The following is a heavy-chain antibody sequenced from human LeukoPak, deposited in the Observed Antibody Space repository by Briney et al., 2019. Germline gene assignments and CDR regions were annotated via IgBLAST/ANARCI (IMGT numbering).Heavy chain of an antibody. CDR1: GYTFTSYG. V-gene: IGHV1-18*01. Sequence: ASVKVSCKVSGYTFTSYGISWVRQAPGQGLEWMGWISAYNGNTNYAQKLQGRVTMTTDTSTSTAYMELRSLRSDDTAVYSCARDQKAQYDILTGYYGPYYYYGMDVWGQGTTVTVSS. D-gene: IGHD3-9*01. CDR3: ARDQKAQYDILTGYYGPYYYYGMDV. J-gene: IGHJ6*02. CDR2: ISAYNGNT.